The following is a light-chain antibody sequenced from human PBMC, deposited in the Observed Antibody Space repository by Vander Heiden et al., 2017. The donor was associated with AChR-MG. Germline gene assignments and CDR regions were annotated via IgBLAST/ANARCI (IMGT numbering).Light chain of an antibody. Sequence: QSALTQPRSVSGSPGQSVTISCTGTSSDVGGYNYVSWYQQPPDKAPKLMIDDVTKRPSGVPNRFSGSKSGNTASLTISGLQAEDEADYYCSSYAGTYTLVVFGGGTKLTVL. CDR1: SSDVGGYNY. CDR3: SSYAGTYTLVV. V-gene: IGLV2-11*01. J-gene: IGLJ2*01. CDR2: DVT.